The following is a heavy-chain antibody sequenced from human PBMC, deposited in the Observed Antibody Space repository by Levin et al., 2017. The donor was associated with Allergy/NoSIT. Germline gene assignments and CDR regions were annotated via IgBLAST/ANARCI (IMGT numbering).Heavy chain of an antibody. D-gene: IGHD3-10*01. CDR2: ISSSSSTI. CDR1: GFTFSSYS. V-gene: IGHV3-48*02. J-gene: IGHJ4*02. Sequence: GESLKISCAASGFTFSSYSMNWVRQAPGKGLEWVSYISSSSSTIYYADSVKGRFTISRDNAKNSLYLQMNSLRDEDTAVYYCATSRYRLLWFGGSLDYWGQGTLVTVSS. CDR3: ATSRYRLLWFGGSLDY.